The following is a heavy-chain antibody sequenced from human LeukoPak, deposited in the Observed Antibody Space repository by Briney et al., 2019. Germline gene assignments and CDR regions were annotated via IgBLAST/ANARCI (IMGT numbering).Heavy chain of an antibody. J-gene: IGHJ4*02. CDR1: GFTFTSSA. Sequence: GTSVKVSCKASGFTFTSSAMQWVRQARGQRLEWIGWIVVGSGNTNYAQKFQERVTITRDMSTSTAYMELSSLRSEDTAVYYCAREGLGIYYYDSSGHRNLGYWGQGTLVTVSS. CDR2: IVVGSGNT. V-gene: IGHV1-58*02. CDR3: AREGLGIYYYDSSGHRNLGY. D-gene: IGHD3-22*01.